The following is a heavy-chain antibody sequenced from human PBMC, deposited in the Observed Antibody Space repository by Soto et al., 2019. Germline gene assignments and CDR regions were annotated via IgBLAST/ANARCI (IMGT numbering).Heavy chain of an antibody. CDR2: INHSGST. J-gene: IGHJ6*02. D-gene: IGHD1-20*01. V-gene: IGHV4-34*01. Sequence: SETLSLTCAVYGGSFSGYYWSWIRQPPGKGLEWIGEINHSGSTNYNPSLKSRVTISLDTSKNQFSLKLSSVTAADTAVYYCARGGITIRYYCAMDVWGQGTTVT. CDR1: GGSFSGYY. CDR3: ARGGITIRYYCAMDV.